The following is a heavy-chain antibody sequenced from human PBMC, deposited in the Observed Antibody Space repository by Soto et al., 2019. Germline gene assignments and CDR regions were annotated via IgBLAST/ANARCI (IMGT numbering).Heavy chain of an antibody. CDR1: GFTFSSYA. CDR2: ISGSGGST. V-gene: IGHV3-23*01. CDR3: AKDPRLRGGGDAFDI. D-gene: IGHD2-15*01. Sequence: EVQLLESGGGLVQPGGSLRLSCAASGFTFSSYAMSWVRQAPGKGLEWVSAISGSGGSTYYADSVKGRFTISRDNSKSTRYLQMNSLGAEDTAFNYGAKDPRLRGGGDAFDIWGQGTMVTVSS. J-gene: IGHJ3*02.